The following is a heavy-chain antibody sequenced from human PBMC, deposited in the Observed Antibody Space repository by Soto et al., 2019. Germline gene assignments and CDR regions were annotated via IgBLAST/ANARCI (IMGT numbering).Heavy chain of an antibody. Sequence: ASVKVSCKASGGTFSSYAISWVRQAPGQGLEWMGGIIPIFGTANYAQKFQGRVTITAGDSKSIAYLQMNSLKTEDTAVYYCTSTPPDRITIFGVVRTTYYYYGMDVWGQGTTVTVSS. J-gene: IGHJ6*02. CDR2: IIPIFGTA. D-gene: IGHD3-3*01. V-gene: IGHV1-69*13. CDR1: GGTFSSYA. CDR3: TSTPPDRITIFGVVRTTYYYYGMDV.